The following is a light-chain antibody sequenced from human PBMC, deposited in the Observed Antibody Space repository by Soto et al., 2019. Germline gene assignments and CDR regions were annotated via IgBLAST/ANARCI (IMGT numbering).Light chain of an antibody. CDR2: AAS. J-gene: IGKJ1*01. CDR1: QTITNY. V-gene: IGKV1-39*01. CDR3: QQSYSSPWT. Sequence: DLPMTQSPSSLSASVGDRVTITCRASQTITNYLNWYQQKPGKAPKLLIYAASTLLSGVPSRFTGGGSGTDFTLTIDSLQPEDFATYFCQQSYSSPWTFGQGTKVEI.